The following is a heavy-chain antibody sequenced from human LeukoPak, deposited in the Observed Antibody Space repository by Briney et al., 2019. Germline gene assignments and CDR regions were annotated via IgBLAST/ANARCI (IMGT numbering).Heavy chain of an antibody. Sequence: SETLSLTCTVSGGSISSGSYYWSWIRQPAGKGLEWIGRIYTSGSTDYNPSLKSRVTISVDTSKNQFSLKLSSVTAADTAVYYCARDSTGGYDSHWGRGTLVTVSS. CDR1: GGSISSGSYY. V-gene: IGHV4-61*02. D-gene: IGHD5-12*01. CDR3: ARDSTGGYDSH. CDR2: IYTSGST. J-gene: IGHJ4*02.